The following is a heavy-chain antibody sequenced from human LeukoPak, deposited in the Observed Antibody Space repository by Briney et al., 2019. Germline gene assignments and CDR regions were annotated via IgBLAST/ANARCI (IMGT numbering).Heavy chain of an antibody. CDR2: IYYSGST. J-gene: IGHJ3*02. V-gene: IGHV4-39*01. CDR3: ARHLPYYYDSSGYLDAFDI. CDR1: GGSISSSSYY. Sequence: SETQSLTCTVSGGSISSSSYYWGWIRQPSGKGLEWIGSIYYSGSTYYNPSLKSRVTISVDTSKNQFSLKLSSVTAADTAVYYCARHLPYYYDSSGYLDAFDIWGQGTMVTVSS. D-gene: IGHD3-22*01.